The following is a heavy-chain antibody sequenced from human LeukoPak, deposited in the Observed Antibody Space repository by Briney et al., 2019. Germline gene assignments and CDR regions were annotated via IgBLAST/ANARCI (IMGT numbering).Heavy chain of an antibody. CDR1: GGSISSYY. CDR2: IYYSGST. D-gene: IGHD2-15*01. V-gene: IGHV4-59*08. CDR3: ARQHCSGGSCYSPPYYFDY. J-gene: IGHJ4*02. Sequence: SETLSLTCTVSGGSISSYYWSWIRQPPGKGLEWIGDIYYSGSTNYNPSLKSRVTISVDTSKNQFSLKLSSVTAADTAVYYCARQHCSGGSCYSPPYYFDYWGQGTLVPVSS.